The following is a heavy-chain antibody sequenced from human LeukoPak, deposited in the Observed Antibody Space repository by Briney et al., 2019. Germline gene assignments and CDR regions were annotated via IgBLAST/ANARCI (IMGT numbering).Heavy chain of an antibody. V-gene: IGHV3-11*01. CDR2: ISSSGSTI. J-gene: IGHJ4*02. D-gene: IGHD3-3*01. CDR1: GFTFSDYY. CDR3: ARALFWSGYPYFDH. Sequence: GGSLRLSCAASGFTFSDYYMSWIRQAPGKGLEWVSYISSSGSTIYYADSVKGRFTISRDNAKNSLYLQMNSLRAEDTAVYYCARALFWSGYPYFDHWGQGTLVTVSS.